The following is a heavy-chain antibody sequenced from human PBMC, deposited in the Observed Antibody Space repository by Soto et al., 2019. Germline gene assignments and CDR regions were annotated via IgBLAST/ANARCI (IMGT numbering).Heavy chain of an antibody. J-gene: IGHJ1*01. CDR2: INAYNANT. Sequence: QVQLVQSGAEVKKPGASVKVSCKASGYTFTSYGISWVRQARGQGLEWMGWINAYNANTNYAQKLQGRVTMTTDTSRSTAYIELRSPSSDDTAVYYCSRWAHYYDSSVGLQHWGQGTVVTVSS. V-gene: IGHV1-18*01. D-gene: IGHD3-22*01. CDR3: SRWAHYYDSSVGLQH. CDR1: GYTFTSYG.